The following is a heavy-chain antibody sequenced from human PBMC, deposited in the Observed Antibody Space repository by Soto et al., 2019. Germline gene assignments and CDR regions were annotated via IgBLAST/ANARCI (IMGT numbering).Heavy chain of an antibody. CDR3: ARAGGADIVATNWFDP. V-gene: IGHV4-34*01. Sequence: SETLSLTCAVYGGSFSGYYWSWIRQPPGKGLEWIGEINHSGSTNYNPSLKSRVTISVDTSKNQFSLKLSSVTAADTAVYYCARAGGADIVATNWFDPWGQGNLVTVPS. CDR1: GGSFSGYY. J-gene: IGHJ5*02. CDR2: INHSGST. D-gene: IGHD5-12*01.